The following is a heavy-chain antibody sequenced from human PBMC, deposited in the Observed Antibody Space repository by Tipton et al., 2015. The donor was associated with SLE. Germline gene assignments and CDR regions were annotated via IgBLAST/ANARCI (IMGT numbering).Heavy chain of an antibody. CDR2: INHSGST. Sequence: TLSLTCAVYGGSFSGYCCSWIRQPPGKGLEWIGEINHSGSTNYNPSLKSRVTISVDTSKNQFSLKLSSVTAADTAVYYCARGGFIAYYYYYMDVWGKGTTVTVSS. D-gene: IGHD3-16*02. V-gene: IGHV4-34*01. CDR3: ARGGFIAYYYYYMDV. CDR1: GGSFSGYC. J-gene: IGHJ6*03.